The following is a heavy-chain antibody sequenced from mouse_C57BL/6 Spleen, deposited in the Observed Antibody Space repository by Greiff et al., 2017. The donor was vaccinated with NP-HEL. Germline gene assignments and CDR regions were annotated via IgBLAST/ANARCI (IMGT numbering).Heavy chain of an antibody. CDR1: GYSITSGYY. V-gene: IGHV3-6*01. CDR3: ARDGSNYVFAY. Sequence: VQLQQSGPGLVKPSQSLSLTCSVTGYSITSGYYWNWIRQFPGNKLEWMGYISYDGSNNYNPSLKNRISITRDTSKNQFFLKLNSVTTEDTATYYCARDGSNYVFAYWGQGTLVTVSA. CDR2: ISYDGSN. J-gene: IGHJ3*01. D-gene: IGHD2-5*01.